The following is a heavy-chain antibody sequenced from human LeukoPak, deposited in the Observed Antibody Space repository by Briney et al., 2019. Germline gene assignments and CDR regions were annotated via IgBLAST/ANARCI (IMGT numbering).Heavy chain of an antibody. Sequence: SETLSLTCTVSGGSISSSSSYWGWIRQPPGKGLEWIGSIYYSGSTYYNPSLKSRVTISVDTSKNQFSLKLSSVTAADTAVYYCARVGQWLVRGLWDYWGQGTLATVSS. D-gene: IGHD6-19*01. J-gene: IGHJ4*02. CDR3: ARVGQWLVRGLWDY. CDR1: GGSISSSSSY. CDR2: IYYSGST. V-gene: IGHV4-39*07.